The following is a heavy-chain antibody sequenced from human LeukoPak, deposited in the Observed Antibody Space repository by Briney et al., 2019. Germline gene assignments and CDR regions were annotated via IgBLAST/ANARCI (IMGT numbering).Heavy chain of an antibody. J-gene: IGHJ6*03. V-gene: IGHV1-18*01. Sequence: ASVKVSCKTSGYTFTYYVISWVRQAPGQGLEWMGWINAYNGNTNDAQKFQGRVTMTTDTSTSTAYMELRSLRSEDTAVYYCARGPFNWNDFYYYYMDVWGKGTTVTVSS. CDR1: GYTFTYYV. CDR2: INAYNGNT. CDR3: ARGPFNWNDFYYYYMDV. D-gene: IGHD1-20*01.